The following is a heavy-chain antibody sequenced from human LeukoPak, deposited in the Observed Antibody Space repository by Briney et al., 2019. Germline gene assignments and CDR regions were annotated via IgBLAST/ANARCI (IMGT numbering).Heavy chain of an antibody. D-gene: IGHD2-2*01. J-gene: IGHJ4*02. V-gene: IGHV1-18*01. CDR2: ISAYNGNT. CDR1: GYTFTSYG. Sequence: ASVKVSCKASGYTFTSYGISWVRQAPGQGLEWMGWISAYNGNTNYAQKLQGRVTMTTDTSTSTAYMELRSLRSDDTAVYYCARDPRGYCSSTSCSPGIDYWGQGTLVTVSS. CDR3: ARDPRGYCSSTSCSPGIDY.